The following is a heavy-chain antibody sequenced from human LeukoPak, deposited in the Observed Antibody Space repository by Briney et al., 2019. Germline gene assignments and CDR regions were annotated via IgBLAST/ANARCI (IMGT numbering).Heavy chain of an antibody. CDR2: IYYSGTT. V-gene: IGHV4-59*01. J-gene: IGHJ4*02. D-gene: IGHD6-19*01. CDR1: GDSISSYY. CDR3: ARGTLYSSGWYFDY. Sequence: SETLSLTCTVSGDSISSYYWGWIRQPPGKGLEWIGYIYYSGTTNYNPSLKSRVTISVDTSKNQFSLNLTSVTAADTAVYYCARGTLYSSGWYFDYWGQGILATVSS.